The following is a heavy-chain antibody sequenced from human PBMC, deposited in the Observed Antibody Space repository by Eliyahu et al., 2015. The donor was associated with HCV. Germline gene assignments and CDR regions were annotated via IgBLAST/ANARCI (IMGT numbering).Heavy chain of an antibody. J-gene: IGHJ4*02. CDR3: ARDGAHYGSGSYYLSGYFDY. D-gene: IGHD3-10*01. Sequence: QVQLVESGGGVVQPGRSLRLXCXAFGFTFXSXAXXWVRQAPGKGLEGVAVISYDGSNKYYADSVKGRFTISRDNSKNTLYLQMNSLRAEDTAVYYCARDGAHYGSGSYYLSGYFDYWGQGTLVTVSS. V-gene: IGHV3-30-3*01. CDR2: ISYDGSNK. CDR1: GFTFXSXA.